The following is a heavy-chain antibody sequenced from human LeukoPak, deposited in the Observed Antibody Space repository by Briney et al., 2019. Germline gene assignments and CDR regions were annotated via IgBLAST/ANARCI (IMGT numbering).Heavy chain of an antibody. Sequence: GGSLRLSCAASGLTFSSYGMHWVRQAPGKGLEWVAFIRNDGSNKYYADSVKGRFTISRDNSKNTLYLKMNSLRAEDTAVYYCAKDTHYDILTGYSATFDYGGQGTLVAVSS. J-gene: IGHJ4*02. V-gene: IGHV3-30*02. CDR1: GLTFSSYG. D-gene: IGHD3-9*01. CDR3: AKDTHYDILTGYSATFDY. CDR2: IRNDGSNK.